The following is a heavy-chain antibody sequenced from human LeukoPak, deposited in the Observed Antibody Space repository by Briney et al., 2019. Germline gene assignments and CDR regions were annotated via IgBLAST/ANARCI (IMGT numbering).Heavy chain of an antibody. J-gene: IGHJ4*02. Sequence: GGSLRLSCAASGFTFSSYSMNWGRQAPGRGLGWVSSISSSSSYMYYADSVKGRFTISRDNAKNSLYLQMNSLRAEDTALYYCAKDIGTYSSGWYGVDYWGQGTLVTVSS. CDR1: GFTFSSYS. V-gene: IGHV3-21*04. CDR2: ISSSSSYM. CDR3: AKDIGTYSSGWYGVDY. D-gene: IGHD6-19*01.